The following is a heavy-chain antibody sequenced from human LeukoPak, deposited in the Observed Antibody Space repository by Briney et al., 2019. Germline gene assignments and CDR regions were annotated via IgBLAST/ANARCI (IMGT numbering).Heavy chain of an antibody. V-gene: IGHV1-2*02. CDR2: INPNSGDT. D-gene: IGHD3/OR15-3a*01. CDR1: VYTFTVYS. Sequence: ASVKVSFKASVYTFTVYSIYWVRQAPGQGLEWMGGINPNSGDTNFAQKLQGRVTMTRDTSISTAYMELSGLRSDDTAIYYCARGYVWIEMGLGYWGQGTLVTVSS. CDR3: ARGYVWIEMGLGY. J-gene: IGHJ4*02.